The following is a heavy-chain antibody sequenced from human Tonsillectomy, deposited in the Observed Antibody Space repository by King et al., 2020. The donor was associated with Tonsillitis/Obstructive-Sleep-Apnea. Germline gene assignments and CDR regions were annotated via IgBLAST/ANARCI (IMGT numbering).Heavy chain of an antibody. CDR1: RFTFSSNW. V-gene: IGHV3-7*01. D-gene: IGHD3-3*01. CDR2: IKKGGSEK. J-gene: IGHJ5*02. Sequence: VQLVESGGGLVQPGGSLRLSCAASRFTFSSNWMSWVRQAPGKGLEWVANIKKGGSEKYYVDSVKGRFTISRDNANKSLYLQMNSLRAEDTAVYYCAGEKYDDFWSSVHTNWFDPWGQGTLVTVSS. CDR3: AGEKYDDFWSSVHTNWFDP.